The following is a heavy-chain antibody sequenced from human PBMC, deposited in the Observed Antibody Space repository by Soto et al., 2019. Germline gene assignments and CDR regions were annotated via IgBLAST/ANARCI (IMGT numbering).Heavy chain of an antibody. Sequence: QVQLVESGGGLVKPGGSLRLSCAASGVTFSDYYMSWIRQAPGKGREWVSYISSSRSYTNYADSVKGRFTISREDAKNSLYLQMNSLRAEDTAVYYCAREGPQGDYWGQGNLVTVSS. CDR1: GVTFSDYY. CDR3: AREGPQGDY. CDR2: ISSSRSYT. J-gene: IGHJ4*02. V-gene: IGHV3-11*05.